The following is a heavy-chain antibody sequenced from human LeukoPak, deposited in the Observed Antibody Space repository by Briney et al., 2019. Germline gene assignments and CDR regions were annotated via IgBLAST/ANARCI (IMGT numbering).Heavy chain of an antibody. CDR2: ISAYNGNT. CDR3: ARAGLRYFDWFPSY. J-gene: IGHJ4*02. Sequence: ASVKVSCKASGYTFTSYGISWVRQAPGQGLEWMGWISAYNGNTNYAQKLQGRVTMTADTSTSTAYMELRSLRSDDTAVYCCARAGLRYFDWFPSYWGQGTLVTVSS. CDR1: GYTFTSYG. D-gene: IGHD3-9*01. V-gene: IGHV1-18*01.